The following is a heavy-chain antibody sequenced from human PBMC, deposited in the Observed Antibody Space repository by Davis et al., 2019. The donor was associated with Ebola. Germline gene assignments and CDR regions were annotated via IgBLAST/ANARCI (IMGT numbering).Heavy chain of an antibody. D-gene: IGHD6-6*01. CDR1: GFTFSGSA. CDR2: IRSKANSYAT. CDR3: TGSSSGVDY. Sequence: GESLKISCVASGFTFSGSAMHWVRQASGKGLEWVGRIRSKANSYATAYAASVKGRFTISRDDSKNTAYLQMNSLKTEDTAVYYCTGSSSGVDYWGQGTLVTVSS. V-gene: IGHV3-73*01. J-gene: IGHJ4*02.